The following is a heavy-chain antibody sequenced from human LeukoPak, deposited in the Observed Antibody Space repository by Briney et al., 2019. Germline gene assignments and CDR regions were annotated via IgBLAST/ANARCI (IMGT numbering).Heavy chain of an antibody. J-gene: IGHJ5*02. D-gene: IGHD3-3*01. CDR3: AHGPFYYDFWSGYSTGGFDP. CDR2: IYWNDDK. Sequence: SGPTLVKPTQTLTLTCTFSGFSLSTSGVGVGWIRQPPGKALGWLALIYWNDDKRYSPSLKSRLTITKDTSKNQVVLTMTNMDPVDTATYYCAHGPFYYDFWSGYSTGGFDPWGQGTLVTVSS. CDR1: GFSLSTSGVG. V-gene: IGHV2-5*01.